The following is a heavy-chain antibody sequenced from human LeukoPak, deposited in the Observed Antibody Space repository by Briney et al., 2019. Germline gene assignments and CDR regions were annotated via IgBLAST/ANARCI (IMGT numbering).Heavy chain of an antibody. V-gene: IGHV3-23*01. CDR1: GFTFSSYA. Sequence: PGGSLRLSCAASGFTFSSYAMSWVRQAPGKGLEWVSAISGSGGSTYYADSVKGRFTISRDNSKNTLYLQMNSLRAEDTAVYYCARELYGSGSSRRKSYYYYGMDVWGQGTTVTVSS. J-gene: IGHJ6*02. D-gene: IGHD3-10*01. CDR2: ISGSGGST. CDR3: ARELYGSGSSRRKSYYYYGMDV.